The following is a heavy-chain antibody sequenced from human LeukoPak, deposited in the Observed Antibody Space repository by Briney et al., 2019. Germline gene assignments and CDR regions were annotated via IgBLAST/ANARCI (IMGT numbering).Heavy chain of an antibody. CDR2: IYYSGST. V-gene: IGHV4-59*01. Sequence: NSSETLSLTCTVSGGSISSYYWSWIRQPPGKGLEWIGYIYYSGSTNYKPSLKSRVTISVDTSKNQFSLQLSSVTAADTAVYYCARGGYYGSGNDFRFDPWGQGTLVTVSS. J-gene: IGHJ5*02. CDR1: GGSISSYY. CDR3: ARGGYYGSGNDFRFDP. D-gene: IGHD3-10*01.